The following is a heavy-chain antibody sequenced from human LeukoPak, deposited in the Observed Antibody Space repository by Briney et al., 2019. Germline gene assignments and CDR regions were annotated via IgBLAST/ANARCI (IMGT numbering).Heavy chain of an antibody. Sequence: SETLSLTCTVSGGSISSSSYYWGWLRQPPGKGLEWIGSIYYSGSTYYNPSLKSRVTISVDRSKNQFSLKLSSVTAADTAVYYCARSRADQALYYYYYMDVWGKGTTVTVSS. CDR3: ARSRADQALYYYYYMDV. CDR2: IYYSGST. J-gene: IGHJ6*03. CDR1: GGSISSSSYY. D-gene: IGHD2-2*01. V-gene: IGHV4-39*07.